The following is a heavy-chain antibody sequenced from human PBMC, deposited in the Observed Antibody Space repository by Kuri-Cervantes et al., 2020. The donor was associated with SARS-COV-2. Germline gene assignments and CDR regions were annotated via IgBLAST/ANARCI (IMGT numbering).Heavy chain of an antibody. Sequence: GESLKISCSASGFTFSSYAMSWVRQAPGKGLEWVSAISGSGGSTYYADSVKGRFTISRDNSKNTLYLQMNSLRAEDTAVYYCARESIAVAGTYDAFDIWGQGTMVTVSS. V-gene: IGHV3-23*01. J-gene: IGHJ3*02. CDR1: GFTFSSYA. D-gene: IGHD6-19*01. CDR3: ARESIAVAGTYDAFDI. CDR2: ISGSGGST.